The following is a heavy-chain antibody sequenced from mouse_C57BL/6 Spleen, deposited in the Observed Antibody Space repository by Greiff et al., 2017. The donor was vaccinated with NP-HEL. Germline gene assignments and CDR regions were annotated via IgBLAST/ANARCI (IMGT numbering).Heavy chain of an antibody. Sequence: VQLQQPGAELVKPGASVKVSCKASGYTFTSYWMHWVKQRPGQGLEWIGRIPPSDSDTNYNQKFKGKATLTVDKSSSTAYMQLSSLTSEDSAVYYCAILITTVVATPYYAMDYWGQGTSVTVSS. D-gene: IGHD1-1*01. V-gene: IGHV1-74*01. CDR3: AILITTVVATPYYAMDY. J-gene: IGHJ4*01. CDR2: IPPSDSDT. CDR1: GYTFTSYW.